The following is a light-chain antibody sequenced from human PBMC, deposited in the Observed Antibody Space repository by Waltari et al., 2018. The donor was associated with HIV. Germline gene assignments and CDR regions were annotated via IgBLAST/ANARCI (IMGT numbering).Light chain of an antibody. Sequence: QSALTQPASVSGSPGQSITISCTGTSSDVGGYNYVSWYQQHPGKAPKLMIFDVSKRPSGGSNRFSASKSGNTASLTISGLRAEDEADYYCSSYTSSSTWVFGGGTKLTVL. V-gene: IGLV2-14*01. CDR3: SSYTSSSTWV. J-gene: IGLJ3*02. CDR2: DVS. CDR1: SSDVGGYNY.